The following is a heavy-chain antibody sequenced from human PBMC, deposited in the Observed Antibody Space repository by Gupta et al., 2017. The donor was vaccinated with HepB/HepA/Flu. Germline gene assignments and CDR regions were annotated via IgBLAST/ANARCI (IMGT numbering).Heavy chain of an antibody. Sequence: EVQLLESGGGLVQPGGSLRLSCAASGFTFSSYAMSWVRQAPGKGLEWVSAISGSGGSTYYADSVKGRFTISRDNSKNTLYLQMNSLRAEDTAVYYCAKDDTIFGVVFSSTSSPFDPWGQGTLVTVSS. V-gene: IGHV3-23*01. D-gene: IGHD3-3*01. J-gene: IGHJ5*02. CDR2: ISGSGGST. CDR1: GFTFSSYA. CDR3: AKDDTIFGVVFSSTSSPFDP.